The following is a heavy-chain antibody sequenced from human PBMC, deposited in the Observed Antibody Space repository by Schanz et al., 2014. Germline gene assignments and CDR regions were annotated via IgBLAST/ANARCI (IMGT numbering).Heavy chain of an antibody. CDR3: ARESSNDIVLVPGAVFDH. D-gene: IGHD2-2*01. Sequence: EVQLLESGGGLVQPGGSLRLSCAASGFTFSSYAMSWVRQAPGKGLEWVSALSEGGGGTHYADSVRGRFTISSDSSKNTVYLQMNSLRPGDTAVYYCARESSNDIVLVPGAVFDHWGQGILVTVSS. J-gene: IGHJ4*02. CDR1: GFTFSSYA. CDR2: LSEGGGGT. V-gene: IGHV3-23*01.